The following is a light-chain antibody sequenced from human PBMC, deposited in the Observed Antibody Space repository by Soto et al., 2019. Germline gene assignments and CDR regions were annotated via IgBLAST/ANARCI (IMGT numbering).Light chain of an antibody. V-gene: IGKV3-20*01. Sequence: EIVLTQAPGTPSLSPEERATLSCRASQTVSSSHLAWYQQKPGQAPRLLIYDASSRATGIPDRFSGSGSGTDFTLTISRLEPEDVAVYYCQQYGTSPPYTFGQGTKLEIK. J-gene: IGKJ2*01. CDR3: QQYGTSPPYT. CDR2: DAS. CDR1: QTVSSSH.